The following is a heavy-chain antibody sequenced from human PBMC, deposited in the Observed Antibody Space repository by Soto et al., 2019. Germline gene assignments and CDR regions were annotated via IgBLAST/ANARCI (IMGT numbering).Heavy chain of an antibody. V-gene: IGHV4-59*01. CDR1: GGSISGYY. CDR2: FYYSGST. CDR3: ARMNYYDTSGYPFDY. J-gene: IGHJ4*02. Sequence: SETLSLTCTVSGGSISGYYWSWIRQPPGKGLGWIGYFYYSGSTSYNPSLRSRLTISVDTSKNQFSLRLTSVTAADTAVYYCARMNYYDTSGYPFDYWGQGMMVTVSS. D-gene: IGHD3-22*01.